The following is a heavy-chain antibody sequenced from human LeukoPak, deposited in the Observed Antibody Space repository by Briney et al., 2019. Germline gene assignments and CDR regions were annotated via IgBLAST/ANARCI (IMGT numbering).Heavy chain of an antibody. CDR2: INHSGST. Sequence: PSETLSLTCAVYGGSFSGYYWSWIRQPPGKGLEWIGEINHSGSTNYNPSLKSRVTISVDTSKNQFSLELSSVTAADTAVYYCARGTRGLLGYWGQGTLVTVSS. CDR3: ARGTRGLLGY. V-gene: IGHV4-34*01. J-gene: IGHJ4*02. D-gene: IGHD3-10*01. CDR1: GGSFSGYY.